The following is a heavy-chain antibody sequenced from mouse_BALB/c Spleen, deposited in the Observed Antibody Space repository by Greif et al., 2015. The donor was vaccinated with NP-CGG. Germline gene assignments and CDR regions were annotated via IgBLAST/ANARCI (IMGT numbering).Heavy chain of an antibody. CDR3: ARDYYEDYAMDY. Sequence: QVQLQQSGAELVKPGASVKLSCKASGYTFTSYWMHWVKQRPGQGLEWIGEINPSNGRTNYNEKFKSKATLTVDKSSSTAYMQLSSLTSEDSAVYYCARDYYEDYAMDYWGQGTSVTVSS. J-gene: IGHJ4*01. CDR1: GYTFTSYW. CDR2: INPSNGRT. V-gene: IGHV1S81*02. D-gene: IGHD1-1*01.